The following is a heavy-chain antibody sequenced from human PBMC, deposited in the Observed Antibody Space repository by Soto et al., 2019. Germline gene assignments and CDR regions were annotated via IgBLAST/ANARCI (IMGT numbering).Heavy chain of an antibody. Sequence: QVQLQESGPGLVKPSETLSLTCTVSGGSISSYYWSWLRQPPGKGLEWIGYSYYSGSTNYNPSLKRRVSLSVDTSMNQFSLKLSSVTGADTAVYYCASSSSCWFESAFDLWGQGTMVTVSS. CDR2: SYYSGST. J-gene: IGHJ3*01. CDR1: GGSISSYY. D-gene: IGHD6-19*01. CDR3: ASSSSCWFESAFDL. V-gene: IGHV4-59*08.